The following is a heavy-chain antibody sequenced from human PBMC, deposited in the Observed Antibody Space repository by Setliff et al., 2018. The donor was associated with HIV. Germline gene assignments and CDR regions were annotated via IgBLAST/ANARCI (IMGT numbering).Heavy chain of an antibody. Sequence: ASVKVSCKSSGDTFSTYVFTWVRQAPGQGLEWMGGVTPILHTTNYAQKFQGRVTLTRDTSASTVYLDLSSLRSEDTAIYYCARGYYNSGNYFEYWGQGTLVTVPS. CDR2: VTPILHTT. CDR1: GDTFSTYV. J-gene: IGHJ4*02. V-gene: IGHV1-69*10. CDR3: ARGYYNSGNYFEY. D-gene: IGHD3-10*01.